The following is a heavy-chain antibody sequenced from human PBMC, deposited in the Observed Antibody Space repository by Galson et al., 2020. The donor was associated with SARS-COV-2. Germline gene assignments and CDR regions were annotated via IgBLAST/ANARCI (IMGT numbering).Heavy chain of an antibody. CDR2: MGGSGASR. CDR3: AKDFQPGYNFWSGYFDS. J-gene: IGHJ4*02. Sequence: GESLKISCEGSGFTFITYAMSWVRQAPGKGLEWVSGMGGSGASRYYADSVKGRFTLSRDNSKNTLYLEMNNLIPEDTAVYYCAKDFQPGYNFWSGYFDSWGQGTLVTVSS. V-gene: IGHV3-23*01. CDR1: GFTFITYA. D-gene: IGHD3-3*01.